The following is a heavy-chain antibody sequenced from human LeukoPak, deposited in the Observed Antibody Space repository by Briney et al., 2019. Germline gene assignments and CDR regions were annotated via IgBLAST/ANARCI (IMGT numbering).Heavy chain of an antibody. J-gene: IGHJ5*02. V-gene: IGHV4-59*01. CDR2: IYYSGST. D-gene: IGHD1-26*01. CDR1: GGSISSYY. Sequence: SETLSLTCTVSGGSISSYYWSWIRQPPGKGLEWIGYIYYSGSTNYNPSLKSRVTISVDTSKNQFSLKLSSVTAADTAVYYCARDVGATDWFDPWGQGTLVTVSS. CDR3: ARDVGATDWFDP.